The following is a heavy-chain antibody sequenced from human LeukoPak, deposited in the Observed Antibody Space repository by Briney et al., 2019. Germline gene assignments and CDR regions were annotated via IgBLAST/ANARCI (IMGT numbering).Heavy chain of an antibody. CDR1: GGTFSSYA. J-gene: IGHJ6*02. CDR2: IIPIFGTA. V-gene: IGHV1-69*13. D-gene: IGHD3-22*01. Sequence: SVTVSCTASGGTFSSYAISWVRQAPGQGLEWMGGIIPIFGTANYAQKFQGRVAITADESTSTAYMELSSLRSEDTAVYYCARADYYDSSGYHVWGQGTTVTVSS. CDR3: ARADYYDSSGYHV.